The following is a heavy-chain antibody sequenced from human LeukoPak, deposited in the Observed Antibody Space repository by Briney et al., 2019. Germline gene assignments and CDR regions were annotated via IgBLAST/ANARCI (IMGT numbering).Heavy chain of an antibody. D-gene: IGHD3-10*01. CDR3: ARDREYYYGSGTKSQAFDI. CDR2: ISAYNGNT. V-gene: IGHV1-18*04. J-gene: IGHJ3*02. CDR1: GYTFTSYG. Sequence: ASVKVSCKASGYTFTSYGISRVRQAPGQGLEWMGWISAYNGNTNYAQKLQGRVTMTTDTSTSTAYMELRSLRSDDTAVYYCARDREYYYGSGTKSQAFDIWGQGTMVTVSS.